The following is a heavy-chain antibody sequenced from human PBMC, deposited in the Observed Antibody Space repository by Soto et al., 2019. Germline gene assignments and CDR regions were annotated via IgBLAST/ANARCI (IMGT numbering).Heavy chain of an antibody. CDR1: GFTFSSRW. CDR3: ARGTQTTVTTRLFDC. Sequence: PGGSLRLSCAASGFTFSSRWRHWVRQAPGKGLVWVSRINSDGTTITYADSVKGRFTISRDNAKNTLYLQMNSLRAEDTAVYYCARGTQTTVTTRLFDCWGQGTLVTVSS. D-gene: IGHD4-17*01. CDR2: INSDGTTI. V-gene: IGHV3-74*01. J-gene: IGHJ4*02.